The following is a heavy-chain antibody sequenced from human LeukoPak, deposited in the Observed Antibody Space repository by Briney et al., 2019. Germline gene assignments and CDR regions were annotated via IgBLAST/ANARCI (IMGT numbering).Heavy chain of an antibody. CDR1: GGSISSSSYY. CDR2: IYYSGST. D-gene: IGHD3-10*01. CDR3: ARRTYYYGSYDAFDI. V-gene: IGHV4-39*07. J-gene: IGHJ3*02. Sequence: SETLSLTCTVSGGSISSSSYYWGWIRQPPGKGLEWIGSIYYSGSTYYNPSLKSRVTISVDTSKNQFSLKPSSVTAADTAVYYCARRTYYYGSYDAFDIWGQGTMVTVSS.